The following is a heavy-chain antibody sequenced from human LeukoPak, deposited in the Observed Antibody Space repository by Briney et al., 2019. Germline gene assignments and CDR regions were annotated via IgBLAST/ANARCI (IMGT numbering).Heavy chain of an antibody. CDR1: GYTLSGYY. CDR2: INPNSGGT. CDR3: ATEVTD. D-gene: IGHD5-18*01. Sequence: VASVKVSCKASGYTLSGYYMHWVRQAPGQGLEWMGWINPNSGGTKYAQKFQGRVTMTRDTSISTAYMELSRLRSDDTAVYYCATEVTDWGQGTLVTVSS. V-gene: IGHV1-2*02. J-gene: IGHJ4*02.